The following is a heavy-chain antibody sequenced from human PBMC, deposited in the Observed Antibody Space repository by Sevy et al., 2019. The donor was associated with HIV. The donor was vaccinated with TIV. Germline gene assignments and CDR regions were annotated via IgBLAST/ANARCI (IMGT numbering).Heavy chain of an antibody. CDR2: IYYSVST. J-gene: IGHJ4*02. CDR1: GGSISSSSYY. V-gene: IGHV4-39*01. Sequence: SETLSLTCTVSGGSISSSSYYWGWIRQPPGKGLEWIGSIYYSVSTYYNPSLKSRVTISVDTSKNQFSLKLSSVTAADTAVYYCARQYCSSTSCSHPRGYFDYWGQGTLVTVSS. CDR3: ARQYCSSTSCSHPRGYFDY. D-gene: IGHD2-2*01.